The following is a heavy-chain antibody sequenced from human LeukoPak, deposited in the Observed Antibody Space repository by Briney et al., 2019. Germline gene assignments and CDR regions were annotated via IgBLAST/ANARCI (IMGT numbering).Heavy chain of an antibody. V-gene: IGHV1-2*02. CDR2: INPNSGGT. Sequence: ASVKVSRKASGYTFTGYYMHWVRQAPGQGLEWMGWINPNSGGTNYAQKFQGRVTMTRDTSISTAYMELSRLRSDDTAVYYCARGRWSGYDWDNWFDPWGQGTLVTVSS. CDR3: ARGRWSGYDWDNWFDP. J-gene: IGHJ5*02. D-gene: IGHD5-12*01. CDR1: GYTFTGYY.